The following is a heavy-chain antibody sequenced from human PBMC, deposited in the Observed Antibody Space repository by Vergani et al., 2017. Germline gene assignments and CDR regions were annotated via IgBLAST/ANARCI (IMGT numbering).Heavy chain of an antibody. J-gene: IGHJ6*03. CDR2: IYTSGSN. D-gene: IGHD3-10*01. CDR3: ARDSGGLLWFGEPPHYMDV. CDR1: GGSISSYY. V-gene: IGHV4-4*07. Sequence: QVQLQESGPGLVKPSETLSLTCTVSGGSISSYYWSWLRQPAGKGLEWIGRIYTSGSNNYNPSLKSRVTMSVDTSKNPFYLKLSSGTAADTAVYYCARDSGGLLWFGEPPHYMDVWGKGTTVTVSS.